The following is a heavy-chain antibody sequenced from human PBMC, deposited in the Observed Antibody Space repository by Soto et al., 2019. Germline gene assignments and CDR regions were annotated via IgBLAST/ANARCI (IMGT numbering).Heavy chain of an antibody. V-gene: IGHV3-30-3*01. CDR2: MSYDGSKK. J-gene: IGHJ4*02. CDR1: GFTFSDNA. D-gene: IGHD3-22*01. Sequence: QVQLVESGGGVVQPGRSLRLSCAASGFTFSDNAMHWVRRAPGKGLEWVALMSYDGSKKYYVDSVKGRFTISRDNSKNTLFLQMDSLRPEDTAVYYCARSFESSGYYHFDYWGQGTLVIVSS. CDR3: ARSFESSGYYHFDY.